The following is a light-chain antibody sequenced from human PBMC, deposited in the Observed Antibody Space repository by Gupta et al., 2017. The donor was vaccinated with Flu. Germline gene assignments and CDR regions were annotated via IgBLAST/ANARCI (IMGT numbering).Light chain of an antibody. V-gene: IGKV3-11*01. CDR1: QSVSSY. Sequence: EIVLTQSPATLSLSPGERATLSCRASQSVSSYLAWYHQKPGQAPRLLIYDASNGATGIPPRFSGSGSGTDFTLTISSLDPEDFAVYCCQQRSNWPLTFGGGTKVEIK. CDR2: DAS. CDR3: QQRSNWPLT. J-gene: IGKJ4*01.